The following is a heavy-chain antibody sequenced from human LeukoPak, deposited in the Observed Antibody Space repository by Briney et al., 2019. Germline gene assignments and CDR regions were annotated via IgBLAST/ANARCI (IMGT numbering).Heavy chain of an antibody. V-gene: IGHV1-2*02. J-gene: IGHJ6*04. Sequence: ASVKVSCKASGYTFTGYYMHWVRQAPGQGLEWMGWINPNSGGTNYAQKFQGRVTMTRDTSISTAYMELSRLRSDDTAVYYCARELEIGVDIVTPGELDVWGKGTTVTVSS. CDR1: GYTFTGYY. D-gene: IGHD5-12*01. CDR2: INPNSGGT. CDR3: ARELEIGVDIVTPGELDV.